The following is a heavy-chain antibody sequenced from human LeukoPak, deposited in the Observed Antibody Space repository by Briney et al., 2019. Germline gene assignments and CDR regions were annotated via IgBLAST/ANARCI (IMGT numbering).Heavy chain of an antibody. Sequence: PGGSLRLSCASSGFIFSTYAMSWVRQAPGKGPEWVSSISGGGGSTYYADSVKGRFTISRDNSKNTLYVQMNSLKAEDTAIYYCAKRDNNDLYSGLGVFDVWGHGTLVTVSS. D-gene: IGHD3/OR15-3a*01. CDR1: GFIFSTYA. J-gene: IGHJ3*01. CDR3: AKRDNNDLYSGLGVFDV. V-gene: IGHV3-23*01. CDR2: ISGGGGST.